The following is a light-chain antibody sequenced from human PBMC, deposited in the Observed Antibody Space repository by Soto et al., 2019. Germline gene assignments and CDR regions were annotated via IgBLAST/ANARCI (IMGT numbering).Light chain of an antibody. CDR2: DVS. CDR1: QSISSW. J-gene: IGKJ1*01. V-gene: IGKV1-5*01. CDR3: QQYNSYSPLT. Sequence: DIQMTQSPSTLSASVGDRVTITCRASQSISSWLAWYQQKPGKAPKLLIYDVSSLESGVPSRFSGSGSGTEFTLTISSLQPDDFATYYCQQYNSYSPLTFGQGTKVDIK.